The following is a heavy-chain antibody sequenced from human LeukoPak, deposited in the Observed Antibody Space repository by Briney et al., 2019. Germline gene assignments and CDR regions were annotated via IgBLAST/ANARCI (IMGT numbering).Heavy chain of an antibody. V-gene: IGHV3-23*01. CDR1: GFTFSSYA. D-gene: IGHD3-10*01. CDR2: ISGSGGST. J-gene: IGHJ3*02. CDR3: AKDVPYGSGSYYSGWSDAFDI. Sequence: QSGGSLRLSCAASGFTFSSYAMSWVRQAPGKGLEWVSAISGSGGSTYYADSVKGRFTISRDNSKNTLYLQMNSLSAEDTAVYYCAKDVPYGSGSYYSGWSDAFDIWGQGTMVTVSS.